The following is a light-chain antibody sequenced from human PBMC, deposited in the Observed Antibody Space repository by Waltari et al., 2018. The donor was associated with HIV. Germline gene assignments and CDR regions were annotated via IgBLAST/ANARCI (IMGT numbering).Light chain of an antibody. CDR2: DAS. V-gene: IGKV1-39*01. CDR1: QSVSNN. Sequence: DIQMTQSPSSLSASVGDSVSITCRASQSVSNNVIWYQQKPGKAPKVLIYDASSLQSGVPSRFSGSGSGTDFTLTINSLQPDDFATYFCQQTYSSPQTFGPGTKVDIK. J-gene: IGKJ3*01. CDR3: QQTYSSPQT.